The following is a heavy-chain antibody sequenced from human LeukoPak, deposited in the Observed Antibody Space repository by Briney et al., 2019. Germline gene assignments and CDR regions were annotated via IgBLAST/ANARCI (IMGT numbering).Heavy chain of an antibody. CDR1: GFTFSDYY. V-gene: IGHV3-11*04. D-gene: IGHD3-10*01. J-gene: IGHJ3*02. CDR3: ARDFGSGSYPDAFDI. CDR2: ISSSGGTK. Sequence: GGSLRLACAACGFTFSDYYMSWIRQAPGKGLEWVSYISSSGGTKYYADSVKGRFAISRDNAKNSLYLQMNSLRAEDTAVYYCARDFGSGSYPDAFDIWGQGTMVTVSS.